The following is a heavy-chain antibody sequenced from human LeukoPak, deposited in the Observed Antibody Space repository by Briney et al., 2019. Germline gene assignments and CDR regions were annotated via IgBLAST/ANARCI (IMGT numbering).Heavy chain of an antibody. CDR2: ISSSSSYI. CDR3: ARDKRDFGSYLDY. Sequence: GGSLRLSCAASGFTFSSYSMNWARQAPGKGLEWVSSISSSSSYIYYADSVKGRFTISRDNAKNSLYLQMNSLRAEDTAVYYCARDKRDFGSYLDYWGQGTLVTVSS. CDR1: GFTFSSYS. V-gene: IGHV3-21*01. D-gene: IGHD1-26*01. J-gene: IGHJ4*02.